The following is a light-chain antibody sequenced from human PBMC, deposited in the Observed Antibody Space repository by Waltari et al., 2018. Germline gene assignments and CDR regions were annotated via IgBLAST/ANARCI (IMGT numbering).Light chain of an antibody. J-gene: IGLJ6*01. CDR2: LNDDGRQ. Sequence: QPVVTQSPSASASLGASVKLTCTLSSGHSHNAIAWHQQLQGEAPRFLMRLNDDGRQSKGDWTPDRFSGSSSGAERFLTISNLQSADEGDYYCQTWDTGIDVFGSGTKLTVL. V-gene: IGLV4-69*01. CDR1: SGHSHNA. CDR3: QTWDTGIDV.